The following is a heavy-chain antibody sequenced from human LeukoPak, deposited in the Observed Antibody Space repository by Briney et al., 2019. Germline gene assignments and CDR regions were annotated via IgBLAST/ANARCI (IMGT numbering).Heavy chain of an antibody. D-gene: IGHD1-20*01. CDR2: ISAYNGNT. V-gene: IGHV1-18*01. Sequence: GASVKVSCKASGYTFTSYGISWVRQAPGQGLEWMGWISAYNGNTNYAQKLQGRVTMTTDTSTSTAYMELRSLRPDDTAVYYCARDFGVNWNDENWFDPWGQGTLVTVSS. CDR1: GYTFTSYG. CDR3: ARDFGVNWNDENWFDP. J-gene: IGHJ5*02.